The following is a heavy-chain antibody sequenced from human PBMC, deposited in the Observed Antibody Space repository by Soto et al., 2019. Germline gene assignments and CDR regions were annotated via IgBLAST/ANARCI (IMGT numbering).Heavy chain of an antibody. V-gene: IGHV3-15*01. J-gene: IGHJ6*03. D-gene: IGHD3-3*01. CDR3: TIRFLEWYCYMDV. CDR2: IKSKTDGGTT. CDR1: GFTFSNAW. Sequence: GGSLRLSCSASGFTFSNAWMSWVRQAPGKGLEWVGRIKSKTDGGTTDYAAPVKGRFTISRDDSKNTLYLQMNSLKTEDTAVYYCTIRFLEWYCYMDVWGKGTTVTVSS.